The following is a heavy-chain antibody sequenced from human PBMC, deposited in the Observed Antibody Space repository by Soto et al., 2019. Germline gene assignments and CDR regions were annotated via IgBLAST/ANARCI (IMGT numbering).Heavy chain of an antibody. CDR2: IYPGDSDT. V-gene: IGHV5-51*01. CDR3: ARRGYWNHEAYGMDV. J-gene: IGHJ6*02. Sequence: GESLKISCKGSGYSFTSYWIGWVRQMPGKGLEWMGIIYPGDSDTRYSPSFQGQVTISADKSISTAYLQWSSLKASDTAIYYYARRGYWNHEAYGMDVWGQGTTVTVSS. D-gene: IGHD1-1*01. CDR1: GYSFTSYW.